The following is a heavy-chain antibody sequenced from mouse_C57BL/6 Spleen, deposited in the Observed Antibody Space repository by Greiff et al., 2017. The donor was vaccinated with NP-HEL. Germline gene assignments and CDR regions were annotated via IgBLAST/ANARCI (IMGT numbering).Heavy chain of an antibody. V-gene: IGHV1-64*01. J-gene: IGHJ4*01. CDR2: IHPNSGST. D-gene: IGHD1-1*01. CDR1: GYTFTSSW. Sequence: VQLQQPGAELVKPGASVKLSCKASGYTFTSSWMHWVKQRPGPGLEWIGMIHPNSGSTNYNEKFKSKATLTVDKSSSTAYMQLSSLTSEDSAVYYCGGITTVVATRDYAMDYWGQGTSVTVSS. CDR3: GGITTVVATRDYAMDY.